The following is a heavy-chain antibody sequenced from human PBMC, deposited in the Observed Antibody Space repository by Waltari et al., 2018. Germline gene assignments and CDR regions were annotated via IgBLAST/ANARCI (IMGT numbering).Heavy chain of an antibody. CDR1: GSSISDNDYY. V-gene: IGHV4-31*03. CDR3: ARRLREGAPYNWFDP. J-gene: IGHJ5*02. CDR2: IFHIGRV. Sequence: QVHLQESGPGLVTPSETLSLTCTVSGSSISDNDYYWDWIRQRPGKGLGWIGYIFHIGRVYYNPSLESRISISVDTSKRQVSLKLSAVTAADTAVYYCARRLREGAPYNWFDPWGRGTLVTVSS. D-gene: IGHD4-17*01.